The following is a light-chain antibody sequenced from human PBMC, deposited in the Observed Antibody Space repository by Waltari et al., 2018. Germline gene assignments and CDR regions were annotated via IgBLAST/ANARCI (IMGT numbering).Light chain of an antibody. CDR2: KAS. CDR1: QSISSW. Sequence: DIQITQSPSTLSASVGDRVTITCRASQSISSWLAWYQQKPGKVPKFLIYKASTLESGVPSRFSGSGSGTEFTLTISGLQPDDFATYYCQQYYGYPRTFGQGTKVEFK. J-gene: IGKJ1*01. V-gene: IGKV1-5*03. CDR3: QQYYGYPRT.